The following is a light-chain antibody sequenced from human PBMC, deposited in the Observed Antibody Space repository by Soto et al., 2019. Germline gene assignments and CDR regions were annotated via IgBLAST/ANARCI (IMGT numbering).Light chain of an antibody. CDR1: QSISHKY. CDR3: QLYSGSPWT. V-gene: IGKV3-20*01. CDR2: GVS. J-gene: IGKJ1*01. Sequence: IVLTQSPGTLSFSPGERATLSCRASQSISHKYLAWYQQEPGQAPRLLIHGVSIRATGIPDRFSGSGSGTDVTLAISRLEPEDFAVYYCQLYSGSPWTCGQGLKVDIK.